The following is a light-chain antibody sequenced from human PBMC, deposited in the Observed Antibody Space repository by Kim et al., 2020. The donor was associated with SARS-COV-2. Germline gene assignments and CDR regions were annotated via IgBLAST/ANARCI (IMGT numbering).Light chain of an antibody. V-gene: IGKV3-11*01. Sequence: YPGERATRSCRASQSVGSYLAWYQQKPGQAPRLLIYDASNRATGIPAMFSGSGSGTDFTLTISSLEPEDFAVYYCQQRSNWPPITFGQVTRLEIK. CDR1: QSVGSY. CDR2: DAS. CDR3: QQRSNWPPIT. J-gene: IGKJ5*01.